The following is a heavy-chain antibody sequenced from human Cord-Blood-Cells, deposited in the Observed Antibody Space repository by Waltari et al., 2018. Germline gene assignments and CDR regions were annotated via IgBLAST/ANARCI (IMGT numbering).Heavy chain of an antibody. CDR2: IYYSGST. V-gene: IGHV4-59*01. Sequence: QVQLQESGPGLVKPSETLSLTCTVSGGPISSYYWSWIRQPPGKGLEWIGYIYYSGSTNYNPSLKSRVTISVDTSKNQFSLKLSSVTAADTAVYYCARVRGYSGYDAFDIWGQGTMVTVSS. CDR3: ARVRGYSGYDAFDI. J-gene: IGHJ3*02. D-gene: IGHD5-12*01. CDR1: GGPISSYY.